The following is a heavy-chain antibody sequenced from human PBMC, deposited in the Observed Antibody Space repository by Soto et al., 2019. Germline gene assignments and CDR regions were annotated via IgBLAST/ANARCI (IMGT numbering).Heavy chain of an antibody. V-gene: IGHV4-34*01. CDR1: GGSFSDYY. CDR3: ARGGGGRYCSSPSCNAYWFDP. J-gene: IGHJ5*02. CDR2: INHSGNT. D-gene: IGHD2-2*01. Sequence: VQLPQWGAGLLKPSETLTLTCAVYGGSFSDYYWTWIRQPPGKGPEWIGEINHSGNTNYNPSLKSRVTISVDTSKNQFSLKLSSVTAADTAVYYCARGGGGRYCSSPSCNAYWFDPWGQGTLVTVSS.